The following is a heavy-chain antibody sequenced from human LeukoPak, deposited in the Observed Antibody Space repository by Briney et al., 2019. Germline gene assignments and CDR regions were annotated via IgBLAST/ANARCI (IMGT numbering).Heavy chain of an antibody. CDR2: IYNSGST. D-gene: IGHD1-1*01. J-gene: IGHJ3*02. V-gene: IGHV4-61*02. Sequence: SQTLSLTCTVSGGSISSDSYYWTWIRQPAGKGLEWIGRIYNSGSTNYNPSLKSRVAISVDTSKNQFFLKLSSVTAADTAVYYCATTTNWLPDAFDIWGQGTMVTVSS. CDR1: GGSISSDSYY. CDR3: ATTTNWLPDAFDI.